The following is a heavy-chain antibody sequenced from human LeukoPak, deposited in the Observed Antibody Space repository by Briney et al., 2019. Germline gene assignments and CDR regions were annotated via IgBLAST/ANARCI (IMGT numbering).Heavy chain of an antibody. D-gene: IGHD6-13*01. J-gene: IGHJ4*02. Sequence: GGSLRLSCAASGFIFSSYGMYWVRQAPGKGLEWVAFIRYDGSNKYYADSVKGRFTISRDNSKNTLYLQMNSLRAEDTAVYYCAKDWSPASGRGGYFDYWGQGTLVTVSS. CDR2: IRYDGSNK. CDR1: GFIFSSYG. CDR3: AKDWSPASGRGGYFDY. V-gene: IGHV3-30*02.